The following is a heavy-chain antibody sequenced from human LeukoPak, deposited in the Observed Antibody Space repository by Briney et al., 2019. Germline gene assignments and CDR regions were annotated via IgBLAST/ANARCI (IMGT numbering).Heavy chain of an antibody. CDR2: IIPIFGTA. CDR3: ARDRRSSSPQRAYYYYYMDV. D-gene: IGHD6-6*01. CDR1: GGTFSSYA. J-gene: IGHJ6*03. V-gene: IGHV1-69*05. Sequence: SVKVSCKASGGTFSSYAISWVRQAPGQGLAWMGRIIPIFGTANYAQKFQGRVTITTDESTSTAYMELSSLRSEDTAVYYCARDRRSSSPQRAYYYYYMDVWGKGTTVTVSS.